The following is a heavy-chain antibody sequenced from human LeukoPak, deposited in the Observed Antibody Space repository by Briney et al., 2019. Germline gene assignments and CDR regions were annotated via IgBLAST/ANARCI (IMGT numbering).Heavy chain of an antibody. CDR1: GGSISSYY. J-gene: IGHJ3*02. CDR3: ARDRGYGDYPDAFDI. D-gene: IGHD4-17*01. Sequence: SETLSLTCTVSGGSISSYYWSWIRQPPGKGLEWIGYIYYSGSTNYNPSLKSRVTISVDTSKNQFSLKLSSVTAADTAVYYCARDRGYGDYPDAFDIWGQGTMVTVSS. V-gene: IGHV4-59*01. CDR2: IYYSGST.